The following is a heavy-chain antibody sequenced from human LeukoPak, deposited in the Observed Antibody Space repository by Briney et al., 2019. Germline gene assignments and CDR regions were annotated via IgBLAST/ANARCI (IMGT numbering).Heavy chain of an antibody. CDR1: GFTFSSYG. D-gene: IGHD4-17*01. V-gene: IGHV3-30*03. CDR2: ISYDGSNK. Sequence: GSLRLSCAASGFTFSSYGMHWVRQAPGKGLEWVAVISYDGSNKYYADSVKGRFTISRDNSKNTLYLQMNSLRAEDTAVYYCARGTTTRRSCVDYWGQGTLVTVSS. CDR3: ARGTTTRRSCVDY. J-gene: IGHJ4*02.